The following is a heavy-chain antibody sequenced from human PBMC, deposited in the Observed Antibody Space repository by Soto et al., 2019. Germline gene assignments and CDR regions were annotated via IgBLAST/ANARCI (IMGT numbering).Heavy chain of an antibody. CDR2: ISYDARNI. CDR3: ARDRWFGYSPTYYAMDV. D-gene: IGHD3-10*01. Sequence: QVQLVESGGGVVQPGRSLRLSCTASGFTFSNYAIHWVRQAPGKGLEWVAVISYDARNIYYVDSVEGRFAISRDNSKNTVYLQMNSLRPEDTAVFYCARDRWFGYSPTYYAMDVWGQGTTVTVSS. V-gene: IGHV3-30*09. CDR1: GFTFSNYA. J-gene: IGHJ6*01.